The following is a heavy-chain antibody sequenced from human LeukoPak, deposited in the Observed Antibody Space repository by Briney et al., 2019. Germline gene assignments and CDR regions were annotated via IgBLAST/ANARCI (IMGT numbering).Heavy chain of an antibody. V-gene: IGHV3-74*01. D-gene: IGHD1-26*01. J-gene: IGHJ4*02. CDR1: GFTFSSYW. CDR2: INTDGSST. CDR3: ARIVGATHFDY. Sequence: GGSLRLSCAASGFTFSSYWMSWVRQAPGKGLVWVSRINTDGSSTSYADSVKGRFTISRDNAKNTLYLQMNSLRAEDTAVYYCARIVGATHFDYWGQGTLVTVSS.